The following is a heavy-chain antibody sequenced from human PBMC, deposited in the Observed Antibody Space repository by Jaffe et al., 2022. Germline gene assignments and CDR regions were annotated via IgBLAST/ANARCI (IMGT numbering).Heavy chain of an antibody. V-gene: IGHV1-3*01. CDR3: ARDHPAYGDYLYWYFDL. J-gene: IGHJ2*01. D-gene: IGHD4-17*01. Sequence: QVQLVQSGAEVKKPGASVKVSCKASGYTFTSYAMHWVRQAPGQRLEWMGWINAGNGNTKYSQKFQGRVTITRDTSASTAYMELSSLRSEDTAVYYCARDHPAYGDYLYWYFDLWGRGTLVTVSS. CDR2: INAGNGNT. CDR1: GYTFTSYA.